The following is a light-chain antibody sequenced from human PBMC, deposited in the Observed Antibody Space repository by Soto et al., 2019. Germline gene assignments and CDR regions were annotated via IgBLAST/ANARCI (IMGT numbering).Light chain of an antibody. Sequence: DIQMTQSPSSLSASVGDRVTITCRASQSISNYLNWYQQKPGKAPKLLIYTASSLQSGVPSRFSGSGSGTDFTLTISSLQPEDFATYYCQQSYSLLTFGGGTNVEIK. CDR1: QSISNY. J-gene: IGKJ4*01. CDR2: TAS. CDR3: QQSYSLLT. V-gene: IGKV1-39*01.